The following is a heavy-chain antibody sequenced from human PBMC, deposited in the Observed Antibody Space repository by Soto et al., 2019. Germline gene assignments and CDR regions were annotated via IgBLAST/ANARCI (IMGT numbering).Heavy chain of an antibody. CDR3: ARTRGRHITQPPFDY. J-gene: IGHJ4*02. V-gene: IGHV1-18*01. CDR2: ISAYNGNT. CDR1: GYTFTSYG. Sequence: QVPLVQSGAEVKKPGASVKVSCKASGYTFTSYGISWVRQAPGQGLEWMGWISAYNGNTNYAQKLQGRVTMTTDTSTSPAYMELRSLRSADTAVYYWARTRGRHITQPPFDYGGQGTLVTVAS. D-gene: IGHD2-21*01.